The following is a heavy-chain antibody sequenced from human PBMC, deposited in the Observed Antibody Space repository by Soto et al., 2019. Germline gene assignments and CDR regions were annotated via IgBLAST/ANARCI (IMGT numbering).Heavy chain of an antibody. J-gene: IGHJ3*01. CDR1: VLTFSSYE. D-gene: IGHD2-8*01. Sequence: EMQLVESGGGLVQPEGSLRLSCAASVLTFSSYEMNWVRQAPGKGLEWVSYISSSGSTKYYADSVKGRFTISRDNAKNSLYLQMNSLRVEDTALYYCVREGVSLMDAFDVWGQGTMVTVSS. CDR2: ISSSGSTK. V-gene: IGHV3-48*03. CDR3: VREGVSLMDAFDV.